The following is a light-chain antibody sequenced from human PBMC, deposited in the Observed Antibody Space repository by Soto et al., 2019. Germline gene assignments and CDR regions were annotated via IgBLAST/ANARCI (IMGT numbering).Light chain of an antibody. Sequence: DIVLTQSPGTLSLSPGDRATLSCRASQSVGSDYIAWYQHRPGQAPRLLFSGIFKRATGIPDRFSGSGSGTDFTLTISRLEPEDFAVYYCQRFGASPRTFGRGTRVEIK. V-gene: IGKV3-20*01. CDR1: QSVGSDY. J-gene: IGKJ4*02. CDR2: GIF. CDR3: QRFGASPRT.